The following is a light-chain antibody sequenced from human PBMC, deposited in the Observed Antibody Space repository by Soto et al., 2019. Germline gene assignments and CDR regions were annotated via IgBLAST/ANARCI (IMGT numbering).Light chain of an antibody. CDR2: AAS. J-gene: IGKJ4*01. CDR3: QQDGSTPLT. Sequence: DIQMTQSPSSLSASVGDSVTITCRASQTITTHVDWYQQKPGKAPKLLLYAASSLQSGVPSRFSGSGSGTDFNLPNSSLESEDFAVYFCQQDGSTPLTVGGGTKVDSK. V-gene: IGKV1-39*02. CDR1: QTITTH.